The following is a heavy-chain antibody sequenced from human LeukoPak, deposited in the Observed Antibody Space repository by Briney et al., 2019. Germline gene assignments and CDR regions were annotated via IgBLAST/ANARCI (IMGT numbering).Heavy chain of an antibody. CDR1: GDSITNYY. V-gene: IGHV4-59*01. CDR3: ARIEVGWFDP. D-gene: IGHD1-26*01. CDR2: IIYSGNT. Sequence: SETLSLTCTVSGDSITNYYWTWIRQPPGKGLEYIGYIIYSGNTNYSPSLKSRVTISIDTSKDQFSLKLTSVTAADTAVYYCARIEVGWFDPWGQGTLVTVSS. J-gene: IGHJ5*02.